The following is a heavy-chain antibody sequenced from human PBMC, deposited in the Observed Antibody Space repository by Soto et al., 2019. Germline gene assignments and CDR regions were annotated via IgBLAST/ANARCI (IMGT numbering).Heavy chain of an antibody. CDR2: IKQDGSEK. D-gene: IGHD3-10*01. J-gene: IGHJ3*02. CDR3: ARDQVSGFGEPIANDAFDI. CDR1: GFTFSSYL. Sequence: PWGSLRLSCAASGFTFSSYLMSWVRQAPGKGLEWVANIKQDGSEKYYVDSVKGRFTISRDNAKNSLYLQMNSLRAEDTAVYYCARDQVSGFGEPIANDAFDIWGQGTMVTVSS. V-gene: IGHV3-7*05.